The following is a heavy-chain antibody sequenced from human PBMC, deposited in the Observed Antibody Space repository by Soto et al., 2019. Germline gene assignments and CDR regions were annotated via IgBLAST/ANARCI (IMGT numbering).Heavy chain of an antibody. Sequence: PEGSLRLSCAASGFTFSSYAMHWVRQAPGKGLEWVAVISYDGSNKYYADSVKGRFTISRDNSKNTLYLQMNSLRAEDTAVYYCARDHRDIVVVPAATNHYYYGMDVWGQGTTVTVSS. CDR1: GFTFSSYA. CDR2: ISYDGSNK. V-gene: IGHV3-30-3*01. J-gene: IGHJ6*02. D-gene: IGHD2-2*01. CDR3: ARDHRDIVVVPAATNHYYYGMDV.